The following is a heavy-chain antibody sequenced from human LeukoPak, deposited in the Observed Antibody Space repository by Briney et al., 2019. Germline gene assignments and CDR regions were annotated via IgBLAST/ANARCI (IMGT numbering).Heavy chain of an antibody. Sequence: GGSLRLSCAASGFTFSSYWMSWVRQDPGEWLEWVANIKQDGSEKYYVDSGKGRFTISRDNAKNSLYLQMNSLRAEDTAVYYCASLGYCSGGSCYGYYYGMDVWGQGTTVTVSS. CDR1: GFTFSSYW. D-gene: IGHD2-15*01. CDR3: ASLGYCSGGSCYGYYYGMDV. CDR2: IKQDGSEK. V-gene: IGHV3-7*05. J-gene: IGHJ6*02.